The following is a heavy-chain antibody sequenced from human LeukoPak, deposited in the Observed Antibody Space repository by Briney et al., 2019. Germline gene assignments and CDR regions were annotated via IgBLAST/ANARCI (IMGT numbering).Heavy chain of an antibody. J-gene: IGHJ4*02. D-gene: IGHD1-26*01. CDR3: ARDLEYYDY. CDR2: IKQDGSEK. V-gene: IGHV3-7*05. Sequence: GGSLRLSCAASGFTFSRSWMSWVRQAPGKGLEWVANIKQDGSEKYYVDSVKGRFTISRDNAKNSLYLQMNSLRAEDTAMYYCARDLEYYDYWGQGTLVTVSS. CDR1: GFTFSRSW.